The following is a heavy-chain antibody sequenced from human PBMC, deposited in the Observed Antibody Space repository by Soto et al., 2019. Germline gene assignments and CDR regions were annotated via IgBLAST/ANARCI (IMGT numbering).Heavy chain of an antibody. D-gene: IGHD3-3*01. J-gene: IGHJ5*02. V-gene: IGHV1-3*01. CDR2: INAGNGNT. Sequence: QVQLVQSGAEVKKPGASVKVSCKASGYTFTSYAMHWVRQAPGQRLEWMGWINAGNGNTKYSQKFQGRVTITRDTSASTSYMELSSLRSEDTAVYYCASALAIFGAFDPWGQGTLVTVSS. CDR1: GYTFTSYA. CDR3: ASALAIFGAFDP.